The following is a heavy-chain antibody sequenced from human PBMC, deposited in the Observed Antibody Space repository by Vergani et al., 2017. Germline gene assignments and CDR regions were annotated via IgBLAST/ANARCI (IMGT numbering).Heavy chain of an antibody. Sequence: QVQLVESGGGVVQPGRSLRLSCAASGFNFGYYAMHWVRQAPGRGLEWVATISYDGTYEYYVESVKGRFTISRDNFKNTLSLQMNSLRPEDTAVYYCAKDLGGCNSISCSYYMDVWGKGTTVTV. D-gene: IGHD2/OR15-2a*01. CDR2: ISYDGTYE. CDR3: AKDLGGCNSISCSYYMDV. CDR1: GFNFGYYA. J-gene: IGHJ6*03. V-gene: IGHV3-30*04.